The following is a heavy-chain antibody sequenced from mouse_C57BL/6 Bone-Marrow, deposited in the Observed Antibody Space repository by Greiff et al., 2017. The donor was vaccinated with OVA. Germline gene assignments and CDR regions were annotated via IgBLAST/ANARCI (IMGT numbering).Heavy chain of an antibody. V-gene: IGHV1-18*01. CDR2: INPNNGGT. J-gene: IGHJ1*03. CDR3: ARLLRDWYFDV. Sequence: VQLQQSGPELVKPGASVKIPCKASGYTFTDYNMDWVKQSHGKSLEWIGDINPNNGGTIYNQKFKGKATLTVYKSSSTAYMELRSLTSEDTAVYDCARLLRDWYFDVWGTGTTVTVSS. CDR1: GYTFTDYN. D-gene: IGHD1-1*01.